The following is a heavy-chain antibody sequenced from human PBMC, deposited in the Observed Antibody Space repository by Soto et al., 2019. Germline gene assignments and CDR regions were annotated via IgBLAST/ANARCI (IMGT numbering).Heavy chain of an antibody. D-gene: IGHD6-19*01. J-gene: IGHJ4*02. CDR1: GFTFSDYS. Sequence: VQLLESGGGLVQPGGSLRLSCAASGFTFSDYSMSWIRQAPGKGLEWVSYISSSSTYTKYAESVKGRFTISRDDAKNSLYLQMNSLRDEDTAVFYCARLYSGGWPFDYWGQGTLVTVSS. CDR2: ISSSSTYT. V-gene: IGHV3-11*03. CDR3: ARLYSGGWPFDY.